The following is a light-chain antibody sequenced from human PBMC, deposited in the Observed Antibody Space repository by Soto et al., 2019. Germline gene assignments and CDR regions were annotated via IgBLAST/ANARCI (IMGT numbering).Light chain of an antibody. CDR1: QSVGSS. J-gene: IGKJ4*01. V-gene: IGKV3-11*01. Sequence: EIVLTQSPATLSLSPGERATLSCRASQSVGSSLAWYQQKPGQAPRLLIYDTSNRATAIPARFSGSGSGTDLALGISSLGHDNFASFYCEQRNNWPLLWTFGGGTKVEIK. CDR3: EQRNNWPLLWT. CDR2: DTS.